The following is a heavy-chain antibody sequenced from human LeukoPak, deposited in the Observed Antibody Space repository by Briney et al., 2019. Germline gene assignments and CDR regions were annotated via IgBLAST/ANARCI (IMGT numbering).Heavy chain of an antibody. CDR1: GFTFRNYW. CDR2: TKPDGTAE. Sequence: GGSLRLSYAASGFTFRNYWMGWVRQAPGKGLEWVANTKPDGTAEYYADSVRGRFTTSRDNANNFLYLQMNSLRGEDTAVYYCARDGGLHTNFDYWGQGTLVTVSS. D-gene: IGHD2-15*01. V-gene: IGHV3-7*01. CDR3: ARDGGLHTNFDY. J-gene: IGHJ4*02.